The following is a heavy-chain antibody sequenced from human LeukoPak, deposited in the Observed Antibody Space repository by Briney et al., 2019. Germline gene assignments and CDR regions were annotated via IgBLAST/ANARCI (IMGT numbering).Heavy chain of an antibody. J-gene: IGHJ6*03. Sequence: GGSLRLSCAASGFTFSSYAMSWVRQAPGKGLEWVSGINWNGGSTGYADSVKGRFTISRDNAKNSLYLQMNSLGAEDTALYHCARGGYSYGNLPWYYYYMDVWGKGTTVTISS. CDR1: GFTFSSYA. CDR2: INWNGGST. CDR3: ARGGYSYGNLPWYYYYMDV. V-gene: IGHV3-20*01. D-gene: IGHD5-18*01.